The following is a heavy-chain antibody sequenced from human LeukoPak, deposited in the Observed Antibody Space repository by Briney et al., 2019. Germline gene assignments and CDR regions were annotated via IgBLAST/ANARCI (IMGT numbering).Heavy chain of an antibody. CDR3: ARDPSNTSGRYAYFDY. J-gene: IGHJ4*02. CDR1: GFSFTRYA. V-gene: IGHV1-18*01. D-gene: IGHD6-19*01. Sequence: VASVKVSCKASGFSFTRYAISWVRQAPGQGLEWMGWISTYNGDTNYAQKFQGRVTMTTDTPTTTAYMELRSLRSDDTAVYYCARDPSNTSGRYAYFDYWGQGTLVTVSS. CDR2: ISTYNGDT.